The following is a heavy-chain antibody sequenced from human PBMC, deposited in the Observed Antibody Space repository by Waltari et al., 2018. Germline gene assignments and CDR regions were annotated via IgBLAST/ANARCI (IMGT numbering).Heavy chain of an antibody. CDR2: IYSSATT. J-gene: IGHJ3*01. CDR3: ARGGQIVRPRPLDL. V-gene: IGHV3-66*01. Sequence: EGQLVESGGGLVKPGGSLGLSCAASGFTVTGTYMNWVRQAPGKGLEWVSTIYSSATTFYADSVKGRFTISRDNSKNILFLQMDDLRVNDTAVYFCARGGQIVRPRPLDLWGPGTLVTVSS. D-gene: IGHD6-6*01. CDR1: GFTVTGTY.